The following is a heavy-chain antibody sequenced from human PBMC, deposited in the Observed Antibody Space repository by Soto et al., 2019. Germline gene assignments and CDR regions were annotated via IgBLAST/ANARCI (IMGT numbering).Heavy chain of an antibody. CDR1: GFTFSSYA. Sequence: GGSLRLSCAASGFTFSSYAMSWVRQAPGKGLEWVSAISGSGGSTYYADSVKGRFTISRDNSKNTLYLQMNSLRAEDTAVYYCAKEFIEQQWLGRAPPAPYYYYGMDVWGQGTTVTVSS. J-gene: IGHJ6*02. V-gene: IGHV3-23*01. D-gene: IGHD6-19*01. CDR3: AKEFIEQQWLGRAPPAPYYYYGMDV. CDR2: ISGSGGST.